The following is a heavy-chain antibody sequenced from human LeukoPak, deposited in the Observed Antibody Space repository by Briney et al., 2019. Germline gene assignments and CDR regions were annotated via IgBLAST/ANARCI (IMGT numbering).Heavy chain of an antibody. CDR2: IYNVGTT. D-gene: IGHD3-10*01. J-gene: IGHJ5*01. CDR1: GFTVSGNY. CDR3: AREFSWFGDRPGWFDS. Sequence: GGSLRLSCTASGFTVSGNYMSWVRQAPGKGLEWVALIYNVGTTYYADSVKGRFTISKDNSKNTIYLQMNSLRVDDTAVYCCAREFSWFGDRPGWFDSWGQGTLVTVSS. V-gene: IGHV3-53*01.